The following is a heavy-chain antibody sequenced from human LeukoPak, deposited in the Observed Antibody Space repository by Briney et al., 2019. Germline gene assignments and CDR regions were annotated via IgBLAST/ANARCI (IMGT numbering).Heavy chain of an antibody. V-gene: IGHV3-23*01. CDR3: AKDRSIGTYYTFDH. CDR2: ISGSGVMT. Sequence: PGGSLRLSCVASGFTVSSYYVSWVRQAPGKGLEWVATISGSGVMTYYADSVKGRFTVSGDNSKNTVYLQMSSLTAADTAVYYCAKDRSIGTYYTFDHWGQGTLVTVSS. CDR1: GFTVSSYY. J-gene: IGHJ4*02. D-gene: IGHD1-26*01.